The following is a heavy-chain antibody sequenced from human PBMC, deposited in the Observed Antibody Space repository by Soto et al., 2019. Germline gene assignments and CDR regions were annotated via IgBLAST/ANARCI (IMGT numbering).Heavy chain of an antibody. D-gene: IGHD1-26*01. J-gene: IGHJ4*02. CDR1: GFTFSNYW. CDR2: IKQDGSER. V-gene: IGHV3-7*01. Sequence: PGGSLGLSCAASGFTFSNYWMTWVRQAPGKGLEWVANIKQDGSERYCVDSVKGRFTISRDNAKNSLYLQMNSLRAEDTAVYYCARHSGTDFDYWGQGTLATVSS. CDR3: ARHSGTDFDY.